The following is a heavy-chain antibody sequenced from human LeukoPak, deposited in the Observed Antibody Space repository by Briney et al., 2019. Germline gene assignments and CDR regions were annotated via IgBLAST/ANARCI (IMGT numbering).Heavy chain of an antibody. Sequence: GESLKISCKTSGYNFPIYWIGWVRQMPGKGLEWMGIIYPAASDTIYSPSFQGQVTISADKSLNTAYLQWNSLKASDSAMYFCARGGALFDHWGQGSQVTVSS. D-gene: IGHD3-10*01. CDR1: GYNFPIYW. J-gene: IGHJ5*02. CDR2: IYPAASDT. CDR3: ARGGALFDH. V-gene: IGHV5-51*01.